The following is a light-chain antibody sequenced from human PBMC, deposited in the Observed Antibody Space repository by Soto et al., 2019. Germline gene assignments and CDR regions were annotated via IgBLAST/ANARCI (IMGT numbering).Light chain of an antibody. V-gene: IGLV2-11*01. CDR3: CSYAGSYSWV. Sequence: QSALTQPRSVSGSPGQSVTISCTGTSSDVGGYDYVSWYQQHPGKAPKLMIYDVSQRPSGVPDRFSGSKSGNTASLTISGLQADDECDYYCCSYAGSYSWVFGGGTQLTVL. J-gene: IGLJ7*01. CDR2: DVS. CDR1: SSDVGGYDY.